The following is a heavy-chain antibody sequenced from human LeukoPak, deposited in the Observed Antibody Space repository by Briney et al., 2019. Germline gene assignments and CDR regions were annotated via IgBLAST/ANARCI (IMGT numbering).Heavy chain of an antibody. D-gene: IGHD2-15*01. CDR1: GFTFSSYA. CDR2: ISGSGGST. V-gene: IGHV3-23*01. Sequence: GGSLRLSCAASGFTFSSYAMSWVRQAPGKGLEWVSAISGSGGSTYYADSVKGRFTISRDNSKSALYLQMNSLRAEDTAVYYCARDQYCSGGSCYSDYWGQGTLVTVSS. CDR3: ARDQYCSGGSCYSDY. J-gene: IGHJ4*02.